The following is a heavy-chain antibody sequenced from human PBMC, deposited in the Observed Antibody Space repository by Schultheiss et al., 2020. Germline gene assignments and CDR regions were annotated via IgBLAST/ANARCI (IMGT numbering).Heavy chain of an antibody. CDR1: GYTFTSYY. Sequence: ASVKVSCKASGYTFTSYYMHWVRQATGQGLEWVGWMNPNNGNTGYAQKLQGRVTMTTDTSTSTAYMELSSLRSEDTAVYYCARTSLEYCSSTSCQHYYYGMDVWGQGTTVTVSS. CDR2: MNPNNGNT. J-gene: IGHJ6*02. D-gene: IGHD2-2*01. CDR3: ARTSLEYCSSTSCQHYYYGMDV. V-gene: IGHV1-8*02.